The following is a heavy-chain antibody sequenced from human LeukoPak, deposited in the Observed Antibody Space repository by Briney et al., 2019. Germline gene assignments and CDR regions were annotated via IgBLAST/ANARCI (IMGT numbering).Heavy chain of an antibody. Sequence: SETLSLTCAVYGGSFSGYYWSWIRQPPGKGLEWIGEINHSGSTNYNPSLKSRVTISVDTSKNQFSLKLSSVTAADTAVYYCAREAGAGIAAAGTVDYWGQGTLVTVSS. V-gene: IGHV4-34*01. CDR2: INHSGST. CDR3: AREAGAGIAAAGTVDY. D-gene: IGHD6-13*01. CDR1: GGSFSGYY. J-gene: IGHJ4*02.